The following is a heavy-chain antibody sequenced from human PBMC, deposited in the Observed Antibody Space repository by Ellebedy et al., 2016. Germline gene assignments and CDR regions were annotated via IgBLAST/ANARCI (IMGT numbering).Heavy chain of an antibody. Sequence: SETLSLXCIVSGGSISSRNYYWGWIRQPPGKGLEWIASIYYSGTTYYNPSLKSRVTMFVDTSKNQFSLKLSSVTAADTAVYYCARLLYDRSGYYYFDYWGQGTLVTVSS. CDR3: ARLLYDRSGYYYFDY. V-gene: IGHV4-39*01. J-gene: IGHJ4*02. CDR2: IYYSGTT. D-gene: IGHD3-22*01. CDR1: GGSISSRNYY.